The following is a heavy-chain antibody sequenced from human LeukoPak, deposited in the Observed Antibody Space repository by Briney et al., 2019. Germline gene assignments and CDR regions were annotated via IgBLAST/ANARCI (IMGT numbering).Heavy chain of an antibody. CDR1: GFTFSSYA. J-gene: IGHJ4*02. CDR3: AGSVWELSYFDY. Sequence: PGRSLRLSCAASGFTFSSYAMHWVRQAPGKGLEGVAVISYDGSNKYYADSVKGRFTISRDNSKNTLYLQMNSLRAEDTAVYYCAGSVWELSYFDYWGQGTLVTVSS. V-gene: IGHV3-30-3*01. CDR2: ISYDGSNK. D-gene: IGHD1-26*01.